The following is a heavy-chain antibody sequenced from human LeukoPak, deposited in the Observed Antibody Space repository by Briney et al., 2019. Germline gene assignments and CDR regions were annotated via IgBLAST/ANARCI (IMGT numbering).Heavy chain of an antibody. V-gene: IGHV3-49*04. J-gene: IGHJ3*02. CDR2: IRSKAYGGTT. CDR1: GFTFGEYA. Sequence: GRSLRLSCTASGFTFGEYAMSWVRQAPGKGLEWVGFIRSKAYGGTTEYAASVKGRFTISRDDSKSIAYLQMNSLKTEDTAVYYCTRTIEGAFDIWGQGTMVTVSS. CDR3: TRTIEGAFDI. D-gene: IGHD5-24*01.